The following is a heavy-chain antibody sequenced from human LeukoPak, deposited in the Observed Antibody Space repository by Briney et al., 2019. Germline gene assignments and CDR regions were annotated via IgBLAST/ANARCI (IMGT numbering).Heavy chain of an antibody. V-gene: IGHV4-39*07. CDR1: GCSISSSSYY. CDR2: SYYSGST. Sequence: PSETLSLTCTVSGCSISSSSYYWGWIRQPPGKGLEWIGSSYYSGSTYYNPSLKSRVTISVDTSKNQFSMKLSSVTAADTAVYYCASKSAHRVAFDIWGQGTVVTVSS. CDR3: ASKSAHRVAFDI. J-gene: IGHJ3*02.